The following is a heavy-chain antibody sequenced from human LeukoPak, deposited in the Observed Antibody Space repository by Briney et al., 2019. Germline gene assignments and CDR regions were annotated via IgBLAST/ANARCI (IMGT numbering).Heavy chain of an antibody. Sequence: GGSLRLSCPASGFTFSHYAMSWARQAPGQGLELVSGMSGSGESTYYVDSVRDRFTISRDSSKNTVFIQMSSLRAEDTALYYCARFRLFGDYAGLLDYWGQGTLVTVSS. CDR2: MSGSGEST. J-gene: IGHJ4*02. CDR1: GFTFSHYA. D-gene: IGHD4-17*01. CDR3: ARFRLFGDYAGLLDY. V-gene: IGHV3-23*01.